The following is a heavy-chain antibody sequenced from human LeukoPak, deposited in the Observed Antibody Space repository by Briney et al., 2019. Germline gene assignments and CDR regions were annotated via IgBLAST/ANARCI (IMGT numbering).Heavy chain of an antibody. D-gene: IGHD3-3*01. Sequence: ASVKVSCKAPGYTFTSYYMHWVRQAPGQGLEWMGWISAYNGNTNYAQKLQGRVTMTTDTSTSTAYMELRSLRSDDTAVYYCARGNYDFRRMDVWGQGTTVTVSS. CDR1: GYTFTSYY. CDR3: ARGNYDFRRMDV. V-gene: IGHV1-18*04. J-gene: IGHJ6*02. CDR2: ISAYNGNT.